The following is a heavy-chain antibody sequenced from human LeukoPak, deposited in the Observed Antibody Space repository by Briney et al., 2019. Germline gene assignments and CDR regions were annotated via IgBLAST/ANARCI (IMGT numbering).Heavy chain of an antibody. J-gene: IGHJ4*02. CDR1: GISVSSYA. CDR2: MPQDGSNE. D-gene: IGHD5-24*01. CDR3: AGRRGGYNSAFDY. V-gene: IGHV3-30*14. Sequence: GGSLRLSCAVSGISVSSYAVHWVRQAPGKGLEWVAVMPQDGSNEHYADSVKGRFTISRDNSKNTLYLQMNSLRAEDTAVYYCAGRRGGYNSAFDYWGQGTLVTVSS.